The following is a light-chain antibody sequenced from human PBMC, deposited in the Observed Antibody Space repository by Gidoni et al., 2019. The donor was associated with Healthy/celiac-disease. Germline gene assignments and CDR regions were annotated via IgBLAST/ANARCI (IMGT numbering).Light chain of an antibody. V-gene: IGKV3-20*01. CDR3: QQYGSSPPYT. Sequence: EIVLTQSPGTLSLSPGERATLSCRASQSVSSSYLAWYQQTPGQAPRLLLYGASSRDTGIPDRFSGSGSGTDFTLTISRLEPEDFAVYYCQQYGSSPPYTFGQGTKLEIK. CDR1: QSVSSSY. J-gene: IGKJ2*01. CDR2: GAS.